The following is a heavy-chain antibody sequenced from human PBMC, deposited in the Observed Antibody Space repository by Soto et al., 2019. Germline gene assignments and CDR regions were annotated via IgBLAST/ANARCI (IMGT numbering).Heavy chain of an antibody. CDR2: PTGNFGTA. V-gene: IGHV1-69*13. CDR3: ARAETYHTAMAVDDYYYYGMDV. D-gene: IGHD5-18*01. Sequence: SVKVSFKASRGPFSSYAMSLVRQAPGHGLEWMAAPTGNFGTANYAQKFQGRVTITADESTSTAYMELSSLRSDDTAVYYCARAETYHTAMAVDDYYYYGMDVWGQGTTVTVSS. CDR1: RGPFSSYA. J-gene: IGHJ6*02.